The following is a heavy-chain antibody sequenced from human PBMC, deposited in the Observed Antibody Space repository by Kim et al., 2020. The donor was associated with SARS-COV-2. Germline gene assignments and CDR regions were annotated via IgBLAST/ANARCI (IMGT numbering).Heavy chain of an antibody. D-gene: IGHD2-8*01. J-gene: IGHJ4*02. CDR1: GYSFTSYW. V-gene: IGHV5-10-1*01. CDR3: ARRRYCTNGVCYTDPYYFDY. Sequence: GESLKISCKGSGYSFTSYWISWVRQMPGKGLEWMGRIDPSDSYTNYSPSFQGHVTISADKSISTAYLQWSSLKASDTAMYYCARRRYCTNGVCYTDPYYFDYWGQGTLVTVSS. CDR2: IDPSDSYT.